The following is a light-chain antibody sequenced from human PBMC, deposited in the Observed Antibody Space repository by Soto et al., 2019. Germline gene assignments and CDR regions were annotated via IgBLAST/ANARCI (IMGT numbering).Light chain of an antibody. J-gene: IGKJ5*01. Sequence: EVVMTQSPATLSVSPGEIVTLSWSASQSVRSNLAWYQQKPGQSPRLLIYGASTRAAGVPARFSGSGSGRGFTLTISSLQSEDFAVYYCQKYHNWPINFGQGTRLEIK. CDR2: GAS. CDR1: QSVRSN. V-gene: IGKV3-15*01. CDR3: QKYHNWPIN.